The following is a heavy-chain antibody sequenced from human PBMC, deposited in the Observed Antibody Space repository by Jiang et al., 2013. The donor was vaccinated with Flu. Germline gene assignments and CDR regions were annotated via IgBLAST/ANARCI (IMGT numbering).Heavy chain of an antibody. CDR1: GLRPSPAT. CDR2: XNPSGGST. V-gene: IGHV1-46*01. CDR3: ARDEDYYDSSGYGGWYFDL. D-gene: IGHD3-22*01. Sequence: KVSCKASGLRPSPATICTGCDRPLDKGLMDGIXNPSGGSTSYPQKFQGRVTMTRDTSISTAYMELSRLRSDDTAVYYCARDEDYYDSSGYGGWYFDLWGRGTLVTVSS. J-gene: IGHJ2*01.